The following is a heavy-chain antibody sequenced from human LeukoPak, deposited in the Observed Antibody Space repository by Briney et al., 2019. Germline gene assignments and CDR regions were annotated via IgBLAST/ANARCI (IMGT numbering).Heavy chain of an antibody. CDR1: GFTFSSYD. CDR3: ARDRGSGSYGGMDV. V-gene: IGHV3-13*01. CDR2: IGTAGDT. J-gene: IGHJ6*02. Sequence: GGSPRLSCAASGFTFSSYDMHWVRQATGKGLEWVSAIGTAGDTYYPGSVKGRFTISRENAKNSLYLQMNSLRAGDTAVYYCARDRGSGSYGGMDVWGQGTTVTVSS. D-gene: IGHD3-10*01.